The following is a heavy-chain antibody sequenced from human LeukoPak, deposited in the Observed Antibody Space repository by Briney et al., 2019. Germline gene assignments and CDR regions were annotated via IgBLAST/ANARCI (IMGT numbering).Heavy chain of an antibody. J-gene: IGHJ3*02. Sequence: ASVKVSCKASGYTFTGYYMHWVRQAPGQGLEWMGWINPNSGGTNYAQKFQGRVTMTRDTSISTAYMELSRLRSDDTAVYYCARVRYYDFWSANDAFDIWGQGTMVTVSS. CDR1: GYTFTGYY. V-gene: IGHV1-2*02. CDR2: INPNSGGT. D-gene: IGHD3-3*01. CDR3: ARVRYYDFWSANDAFDI.